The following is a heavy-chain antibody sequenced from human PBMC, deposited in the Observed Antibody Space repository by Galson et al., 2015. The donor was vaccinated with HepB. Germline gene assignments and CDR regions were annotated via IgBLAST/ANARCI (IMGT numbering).Heavy chain of an antibody. V-gene: IGHV3-21*01. J-gene: IGHJ4*02. CDR3: AREEQWLKRLDY. D-gene: IGHD6-19*01. Sequence: SLRLSCAASGFTFSSYSMNWVRQAPGKGLEWVSSISSSSSYIYYADSVKGRFTISRDNAKNSLYLQMNSLRAEDTAVYYCAREEQWLKRLDYWGQGTLVTVSS. CDR2: ISSSSSYI. CDR1: GFTFSSYS.